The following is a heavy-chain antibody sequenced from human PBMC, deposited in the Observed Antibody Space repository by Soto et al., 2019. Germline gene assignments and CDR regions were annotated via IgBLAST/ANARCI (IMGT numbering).Heavy chain of an antibody. D-gene: IGHD6-19*01. CDR1: GFTFSNAW. Sequence: KPGGSLRLSCAASGFTFSNAWMSWVRQAPGKGLEWVGRIKSKTDGGTTDYAAPVKGRFTISRDDSKNTLYLQMNSLKTEDTAVYYCTTDSSGWRDAFDIWGQGTMVTVSS. CDR2: IKSKTDGGTT. J-gene: IGHJ3*02. V-gene: IGHV3-15*01. CDR3: TTDSSGWRDAFDI.